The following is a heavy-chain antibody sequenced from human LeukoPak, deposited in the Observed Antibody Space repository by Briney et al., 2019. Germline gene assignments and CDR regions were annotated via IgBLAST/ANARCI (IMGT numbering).Heavy chain of an antibody. CDR3: AREPTSYDILTGYSGASGLRNWFDP. CDR1: GYTLTSYA. J-gene: IGHJ5*02. CDR2: IIPIFGTA. D-gene: IGHD3-9*01. Sequence: SVKVSCKASGYTLTSYAISWVRQAPGQGLEWMGGIIPIFGTANYAQKFQGRVTITADESTSTAYMELSSLRSEDTAVYYCAREPTSYDILTGYSGASGLRNWFDPWGQGTLVTVSS. V-gene: IGHV1-69*13.